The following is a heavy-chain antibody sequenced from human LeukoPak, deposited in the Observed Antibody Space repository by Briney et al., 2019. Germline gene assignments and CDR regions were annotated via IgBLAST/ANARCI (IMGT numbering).Heavy chain of an antibody. CDR1: GGSFSGYY. CDR2: VNHSGST. CDR3: ARGYSIVGAYYYYGMDV. V-gene: IGHV4-34*01. Sequence: SETLSLTCAVYGGSFSGYYWSWIRQPPGKGLEWIGEVNHSGSTNYNPSLKSRVTISVDTSKNQFSLKLSSVTAADTAVYYCARGYSIVGAYYYYGMDVWGQGTTVTVSS. J-gene: IGHJ6*02. D-gene: IGHD1-26*01.